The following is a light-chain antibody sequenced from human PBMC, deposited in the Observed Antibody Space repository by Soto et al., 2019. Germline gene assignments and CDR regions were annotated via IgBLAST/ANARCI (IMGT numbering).Light chain of an antibody. J-gene: IGKJ1*01. CDR1: QSVSSN. CDR3: QQYTNWHPGK. CDR2: GAS. Sequence: EIVMTQSPATLSVSPGERATLSCRASQSVSSNLAWYQQKPGQAPRLLIYGASTRATGIPARFSGSGSGTEFTLTISSLQSEDFAVYYCQQYTNWHPGKVGKGTKVDI. V-gene: IGKV3-15*01.